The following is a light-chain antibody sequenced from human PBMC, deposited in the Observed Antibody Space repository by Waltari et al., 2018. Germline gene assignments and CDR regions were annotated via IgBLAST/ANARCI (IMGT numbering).Light chain of an antibody. CDR3: MQILQPART. V-gene: IGKV2-28*01. CDR2: LGS. CDR1: QSLLHSNGYNY. Sequence: DILMTQSTLSLPVTPGHPASISCRSIQSLLHSNGYNYLDWYLQKPGQSPQVLIYLGSNRASGVPDRFSGSGSGTDFTLNISRVEAEDVGVYYCMQILQPARTFGQGTRLEIK. J-gene: IGKJ2*01.